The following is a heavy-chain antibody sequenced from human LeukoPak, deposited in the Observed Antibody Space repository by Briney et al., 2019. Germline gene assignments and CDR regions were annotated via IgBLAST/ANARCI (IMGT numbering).Heavy chain of an antibody. J-gene: IGHJ4*02. D-gene: IGHD3-9*01. CDR2: IFASGST. CDR3: AREGDDDILTGYPNYFDY. V-gene: IGHV4-4*07. CDR1: GGSISTNY. Sequence: SETLSLTCTVSGGSISTNYWSWIRQPAGKGLEWIGRIFASGSTNYNPSLKSRVTMSVDTSKNQFSLQLNSVTPEDTAVYYCAREGDDDILTGYPNYFDYWGQGTLVTVSS.